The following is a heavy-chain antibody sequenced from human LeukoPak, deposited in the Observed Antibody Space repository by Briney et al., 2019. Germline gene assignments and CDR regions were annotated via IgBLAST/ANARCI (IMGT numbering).Heavy chain of an antibody. J-gene: IGHJ4*02. CDR2: ISARSVGR. D-gene: IGHD3-10*01. CDR1: GFTFSTYA. CDR3: ANLRGSGSSYFDS. Sequence: GGSLTLSCAAAGFTFSTYAMSWVRQAPGKWLEWVPTISARSVGRYYANSMEGRFTTSRDSSKSTLYLQMNSLRAEDTAVYFCANLRGSGSSYFDSWGQGTLVTVAS. V-gene: IGHV3-23*01.